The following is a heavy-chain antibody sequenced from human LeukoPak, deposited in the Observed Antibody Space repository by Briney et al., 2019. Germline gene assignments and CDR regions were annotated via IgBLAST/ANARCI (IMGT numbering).Heavy chain of an antibody. J-gene: IGHJ1*01. Sequence: GGSLRLSCAASGFTLSDYWMSRVRQAPGKGLEWVSGISWNSGSIGYADSVKGRFTISRDNAKNSLYLQMNSLSAEDTALYYCAKDSGGTAMAWSYFQHWGQGTLVTVSS. CDR1: GFTLSDYW. V-gene: IGHV3-9*01. D-gene: IGHD5-18*01. CDR2: ISWNSGSI. CDR3: AKDSGGTAMAWSYFQH.